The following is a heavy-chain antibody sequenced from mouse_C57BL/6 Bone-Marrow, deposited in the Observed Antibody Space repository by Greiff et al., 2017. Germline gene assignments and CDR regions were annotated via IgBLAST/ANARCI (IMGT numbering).Heavy chain of an antibody. D-gene: IGHD2-4*01. CDR1: GFTFTDYY. J-gene: IGHJ2*01. V-gene: IGHV7-3*01. CDR2: ISPKADGYTT. CDR3: ERYQQSYYDYDY. Sequence: EVQLVESGAGLVQPGGSLSLSCAASGFTFTDYYMSWVRQTPGKGLEWMGFISPKADGYTTEYSVSVKGRFTTSRDNSQSILYLQMNALRAEDWATYYCERYQQSYYDYDYWGQGTTLTVSS.